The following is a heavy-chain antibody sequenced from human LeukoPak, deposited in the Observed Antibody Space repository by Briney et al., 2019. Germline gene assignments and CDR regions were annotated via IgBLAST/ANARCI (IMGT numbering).Heavy chain of an antibody. J-gene: IGHJ4*02. CDR3: ARRNYDFWSGYYTVGY. D-gene: IGHD3-3*01. V-gene: IGHV1-8*01. Sequence: ASVTVSCTASGYTFTSYDINWVRQATGQGLEWMGWMNPNSGNTGYAQKFQGRVTMTRNTSISTAYMELSSLRSEDTAVYYCARRNYDFWSGYYTVGYWGQGTLVTVSS. CDR1: GYTFTSYD. CDR2: MNPNSGNT.